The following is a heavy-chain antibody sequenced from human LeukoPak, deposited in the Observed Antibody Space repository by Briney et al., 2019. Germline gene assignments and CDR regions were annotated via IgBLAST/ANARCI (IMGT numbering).Heavy chain of an antibody. J-gene: IGHJ5*02. CDR3: AREGDDYYDSSGYPMGGNWFDP. CDR2: IIPILGIA. Sequence: ASVKVSCKASGGTFSSYAISWVRQAPGQGLEWMGRIIPILGIANYAQKFQGRVTITADKSTSAAYMELSSLRSEDTAVYYCAREGDDYYDSSGYPMGGNWFDPWGQGTLVTVSS. D-gene: IGHD3-22*01. CDR1: GGTFSSYA. V-gene: IGHV1-69*04.